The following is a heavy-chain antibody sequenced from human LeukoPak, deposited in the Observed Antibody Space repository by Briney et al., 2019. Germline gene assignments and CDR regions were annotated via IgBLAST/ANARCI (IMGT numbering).Heavy chain of an antibody. Sequence: PSETLSLTCAVYGGSFSGYYWSWIRQPPGKGLEWIGEINHSGSTNYNPSLKSRVTISVDTSKNQFSLKLSSVTAADTAVYYCARGRGKVIAAAGTGRYFDYWGQGTLVTVSS. CDR2: INHSGST. J-gene: IGHJ4*02. CDR1: GGSFSGYY. CDR3: ARGRGKVIAAAGTGRYFDY. V-gene: IGHV4-34*01. D-gene: IGHD6-13*01.